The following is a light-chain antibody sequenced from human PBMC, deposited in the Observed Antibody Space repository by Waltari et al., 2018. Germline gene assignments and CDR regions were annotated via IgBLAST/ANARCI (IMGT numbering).Light chain of an antibody. CDR1: QHIASH. CDR2: GAS. Sequence: ELVLTQSPATLSVSPGERVTLPCRASQHIASHLAWYQQKPGQAPRLIIYGASTRVTGIPARFSGSGSGTEFTLTISNTQSEDFAVYYCQQYNDWPPPFGGGTKVEIK. V-gene: IGKV3D-15*01. J-gene: IGKJ4*01. CDR3: QQYNDWPPP.